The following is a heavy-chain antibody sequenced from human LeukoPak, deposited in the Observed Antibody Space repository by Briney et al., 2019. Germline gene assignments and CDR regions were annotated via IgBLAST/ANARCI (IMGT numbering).Heavy chain of an antibody. V-gene: IGHV3-33*01. CDR3: ARGFGELSGGMDV. Sequence: GGSLRLSCAASGFTFSSYGMHWVRQAPGKGLEWVAIIWYDGSNKYYADSVKGRFTVSRDNSKNTLFLHMNSLTAEDTAVYYCARGFGELSGGMDVWGQGTTVTVSS. CDR1: GFTFSSYG. CDR2: IWYDGSNK. D-gene: IGHD3-10*01. J-gene: IGHJ6*02.